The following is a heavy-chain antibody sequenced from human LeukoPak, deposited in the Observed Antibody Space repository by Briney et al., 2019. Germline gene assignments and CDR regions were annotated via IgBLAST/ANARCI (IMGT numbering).Heavy chain of an antibody. V-gene: IGHV1-2*02. Sequence: ASVKVSCKASGYTFTGYYMHWVRQAPGQGLEWMGWINPNSGGTNYAQKFQGRVTMTRDTSVSTAYMELSRLRSDDTAVYYCATGLDSSGSFDYWGQGTLVTVSS. CDR1: GYTFTGYY. D-gene: IGHD6-25*01. CDR2: INPNSGGT. J-gene: IGHJ4*02. CDR3: ATGLDSSGSFDY.